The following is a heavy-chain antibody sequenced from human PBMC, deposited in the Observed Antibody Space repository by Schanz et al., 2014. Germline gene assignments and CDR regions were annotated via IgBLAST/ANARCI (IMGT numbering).Heavy chain of an antibody. J-gene: IGHJ4*02. CDR1: GFTFSSYA. V-gene: IGHV3-23*01. D-gene: IGHD2-15*01. Sequence: EVQLLESGGGLVQPGGSLRLSCAASGFTFSSYAMSWVRQAPGKGLEWVSALSGSGGSTYYADSVKGRFTISRDNSKNTLYLQMNTLRAEDTAVYYSARDRGYCSGGSCLTVDYWGQGTLVTVSS. CDR3: ARDRGYCSGGSCLTVDY. CDR2: LSGSGGST.